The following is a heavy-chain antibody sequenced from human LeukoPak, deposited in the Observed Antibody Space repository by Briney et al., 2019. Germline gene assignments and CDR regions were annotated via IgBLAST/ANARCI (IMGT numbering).Heavy chain of an antibody. CDR2: FDPEDGET. V-gene: IGHV1-24*01. D-gene: IGHD6-13*01. J-gene: IGHJ6*02. Sequence: ASVKVSCKVSGYTLTELSMHWVRQAPGKGLEWMGGFDPEDGETIYAQKFQGRVTMTEDTSTDTAYMELSSLRSEDTAVYYCARVWDIAAAGHYYYGMGVWGQGTTVTVSS. CDR3: ARVWDIAAAGHYYYGMGV. CDR1: GYTLTELS.